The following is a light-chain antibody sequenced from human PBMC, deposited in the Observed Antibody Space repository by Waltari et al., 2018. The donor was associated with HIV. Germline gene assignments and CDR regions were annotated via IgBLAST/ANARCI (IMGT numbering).Light chain of an antibody. J-gene: IGLJ2*01. CDR1: NIGSKS. V-gene: IGLV3-21*02. CDR3: QVWDSGSDHPDVV. CDR2: DDN. Sequence: SYVLTQPTSVSVAPGQTARITCGGNNIGSKSGHWYQQKPGQAPVLVVYDDNDRPSGIPERFFGSNSGNTATLTITRVEAGDEADYYCQVWDSGSDHPDVVFGGGTKLTVL.